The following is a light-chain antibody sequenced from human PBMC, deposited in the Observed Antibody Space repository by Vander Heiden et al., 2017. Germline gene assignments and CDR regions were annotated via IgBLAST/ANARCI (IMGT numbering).Light chain of an antibody. CDR1: KSVSSN. J-gene: IGKJ4*01. CDR3: QQYNHWPLLS. V-gene: IGKV3-15*01. CDR2: EAS. Sequence: IVLTQSPATLSVSPGDRATLPRRASKSVSSNLAAYQQKPCQAPRLRIHEASTRATGIPARCSGGGSGTDFPLTISSLQSEDFAVYYCQQYNHWPLLSFGGGTKVEVK.